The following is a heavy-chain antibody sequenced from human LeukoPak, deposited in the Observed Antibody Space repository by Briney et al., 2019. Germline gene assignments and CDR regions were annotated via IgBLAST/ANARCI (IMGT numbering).Heavy chain of an antibody. V-gene: IGHV3-48*04. CDR2: ISSSSSPI. CDR3: ARDSIAAAGRHHFDP. CDR1: GFTFSSYG. J-gene: IGHJ5*02. D-gene: IGHD6-13*01. Sequence: GGSLRLSCAASGFTFSSYGMNWVRQAPGKGLEWVSYISSSSSPIYYADSVKGRFTISRDSAKNSLYLQMNSLRAEDTAVYYCARDSIAAAGRHHFDPWGQGTLVTVSS.